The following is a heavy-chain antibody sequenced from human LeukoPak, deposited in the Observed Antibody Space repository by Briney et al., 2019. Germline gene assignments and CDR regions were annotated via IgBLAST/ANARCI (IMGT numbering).Heavy chain of an antibody. CDR2: INPNSGGT. V-gene: IGHV1-2*02. CDR1: GYTFTGYY. Sequence: ASVKVSCKASGYTFTGYYMHWVRQAPGQGLEWMGWINPNSGGTNYAQKFQGRVTMTRDTSISTAYMELSRLRSDDTAVYYCARGRSSGWSIRFDYWGQGTLVTVSS. J-gene: IGHJ4*02. D-gene: IGHD6-19*01. CDR3: ARGRSSGWSIRFDY.